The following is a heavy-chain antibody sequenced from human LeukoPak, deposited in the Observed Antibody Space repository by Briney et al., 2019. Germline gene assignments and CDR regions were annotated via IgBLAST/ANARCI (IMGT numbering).Heavy chain of an antibody. Sequence: GRTLRLSCSASGHTDTNAWMNWASRPPTEGLDWVGRIASKTDGGATDYAAPVKGRFTISRDDSKNTLNLQMNSLKTEDTAVYYCTTGIRGDWGQGTLVTVSS. V-gene: IGHV3-15*04. CDR1: GHTDTNAW. J-gene: IGHJ4*02. CDR3: TTGIRGD. D-gene: IGHD3-10*01. CDR2: IASKTDGGAT.